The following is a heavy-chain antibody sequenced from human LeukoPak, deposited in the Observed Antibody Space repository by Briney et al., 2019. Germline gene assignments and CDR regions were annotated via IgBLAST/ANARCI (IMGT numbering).Heavy chain of an antibody. Sequence: GGSLRLSCAASGFTFSSYAMSWVRQAPGKGLEWVSVIGGSGGSTYYAASVKGRFTISRDNSKNTLYLQMSSLRAEDTAVYYCAKKKRELRGFDYWGQGTLVTVSS. CDR1: GFTFSSYA. J-gene: IGHJ4*02. D-gene: IGHD1-7*01. CDR2: IGGSGGST. CDR3: AKKKRELRGFDY. V-gene: IGHV3-23*01.